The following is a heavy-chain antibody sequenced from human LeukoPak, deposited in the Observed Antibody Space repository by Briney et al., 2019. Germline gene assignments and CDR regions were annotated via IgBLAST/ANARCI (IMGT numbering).Heavy chain of an antibody. CDR2: ISGSGGST. CDR1: GFTFSSYG. CDR3: ARGHSSSWYEGGDFDY. D-gene: IGHD6-13*01. J-gene: IGHJ4*02. Sequence: GGSLRLSCAASGFTFSSYGMSWVRQAPGKGLEWVSAISGSGGSTYYADSVKGRFTISRDNAKNSLYLQMNSLRAEDTAVYYCARGHSSSWYEGGDFDYWGQGTLVTVSS. V-gene: IGHV3-23*01.